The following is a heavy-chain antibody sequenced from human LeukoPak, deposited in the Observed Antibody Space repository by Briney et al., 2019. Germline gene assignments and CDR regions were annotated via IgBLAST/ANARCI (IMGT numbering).Heavy chain of an antibody. CDR1: GFTFSSYG. CDR3: AKDRFGGFGELLFDY. D-gene: IGHD3-10*01. Sequence: GGSLRLSCAASGFTFSSYGMHWVRQAPGKGLEWVAVISYDGSNKYYADSVKGRFTISRDNSKNMLYVQMNSLRAEDTAVYYCAKDRFGGFGELLFDYWGQGTLVTVSS. V-gene: IGHV3-30*18. CDR2: ISYDGSNK. J-gene: IGHJ4*02.